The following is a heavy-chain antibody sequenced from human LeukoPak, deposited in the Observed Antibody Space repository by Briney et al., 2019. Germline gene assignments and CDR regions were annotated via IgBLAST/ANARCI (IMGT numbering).Heavy chain of an antibody. Sequence: GGSLRLSCAASGFTFSTYAMSWVRQAPGKGLEWVSGINNSGGSTYFADSVKGRFTISRDNSKNTLFLQMNSLRAEDTAVYYCVKGGGYGSGSYPFSLDYWGQGTLVTVSS. D-gene: IGHD3-10*01. CDR2: INNSGGST. V-gene: IGHV3-23*01. J-gene: IGHJ4*02. CDR3: VKGGGYGSGSYPFSLDY. CDR1: GFTFSTYA.